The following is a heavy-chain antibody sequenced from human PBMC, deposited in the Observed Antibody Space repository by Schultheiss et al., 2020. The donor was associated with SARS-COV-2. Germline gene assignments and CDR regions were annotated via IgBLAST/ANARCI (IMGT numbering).Heavy chain of an antibody. CDR1: GGSISSSSDY. Sequence: SETLSLTCTVSGGSISSSSDYWGWIRQPPGKGLEWIGSIYYSRSTYYNPSLKRRVTISVDTSKKQFLLKLSSVTAADTAVYYCARHDGYSSAWFDPWGQGTLVTVSS. D-gene: IGHD5-18*01. J-gene: IGHJ5*02. CDR3: ARHDGYSSAWFDP. V-gene: IGHV4-39*01. CDR2: IYYSRST.